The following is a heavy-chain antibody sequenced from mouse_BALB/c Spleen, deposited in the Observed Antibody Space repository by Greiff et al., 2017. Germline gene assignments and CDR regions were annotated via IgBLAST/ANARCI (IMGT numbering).Heavy chain of an antibody. V-gene: IGHV2-5-1*01. CDR2: IWRGGST. Sequence: VKLMESGPSLVQPSQSLSITCTVSGFSLTSYGVHWVRQSPGKGLEWLGVIWRGGSTDYNAAFMSRLSITKDNSKSQVFFKMNSLQADDTAIYYCAKERGNYAWFAYWGQGTLVTVSA. J-gene: IGHJ3*01. D-gene: IGHD2-1*01. CDR1: GFSLTSYG. CDR3: AKERGNYAWFAY.